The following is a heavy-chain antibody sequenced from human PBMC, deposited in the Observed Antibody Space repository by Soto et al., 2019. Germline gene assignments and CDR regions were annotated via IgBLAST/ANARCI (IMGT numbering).Heavy chain of an antibody. D-gene: IGHD6-6*01. CDR3: ARVRIAARALFDY. V-gene: IGHV1-2*02. Sequence: ASVKVSCKASGYTFTGYYMHWVRQAPGQGLEWMGWINPNSGGTNYAQKFQGRVIMTTDTSTSTAYMELGSLRSDDTAVYYCARVRIAARALFDYWGQGTLVTVSS. CDR1: GYTFTGYY. CDR2: INPNSGGT. J-gene: IGHJ4*02.